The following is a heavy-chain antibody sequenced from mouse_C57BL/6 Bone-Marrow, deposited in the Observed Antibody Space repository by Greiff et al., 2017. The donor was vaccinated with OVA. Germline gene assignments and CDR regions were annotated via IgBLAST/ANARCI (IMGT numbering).Heavy chain of an antibody. D-gene: IGHD2-2*01. CDR3: ARDGALLWLRRWYFDV. Sequence: EVKLMESGGGLVKPGGSLKLSCAASGFTFSSYAMSWVRQTPEKRLEWVATISDGGSYTYYPDNVKGRFPISRDNAKNNLYLQMSHLKSEDTAMYYCARDGALLWLRRWYFDVWGTGTTVTVSS. J-gene: IGHJ1*03. CDR2: ISDGGSYT. V-gene: IGHV5-4*01. CDR1: GFTFSSYA.